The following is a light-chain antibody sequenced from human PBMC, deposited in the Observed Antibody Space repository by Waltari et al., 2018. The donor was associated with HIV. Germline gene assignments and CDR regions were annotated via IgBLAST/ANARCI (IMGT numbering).Light chain of an antibody. CDR2: AAS. J-gene: IGKJ1*01. CDR1: QRIRSN. CDR3: EQSYNSLRT. Sequence: DIQMTQSPSSMSASVGDRVTITCRSSQRIRSNLNWYHHKQAKDPKLLIYAASSLQSGVPARFSGSGSGTDFTLTISRLQPEDFVTYHCEQSYNSLRTFGQGTKVEIK. V-gene: IGKV1-39*01.